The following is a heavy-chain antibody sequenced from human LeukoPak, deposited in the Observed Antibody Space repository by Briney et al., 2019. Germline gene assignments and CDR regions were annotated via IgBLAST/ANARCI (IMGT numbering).Heavy chain of an antibody. D-gene: IGHD3-3*01. CDR1: GFTFSSYA. CDR2: ISGSGGST. V-gene: IGHV3-23*01. CDR3: AKAPMNYDFWSGYYFY. Sequence: GGSLRLSCAASGFTFSSYAMSWVRQAPGKGLEWVSAISGSGGSTYYADSVKGRFTISRNNSKNTLYLQMNSLRAEDTAVYYCAKAPMNYDFWSGYYFYWGHGTLVTVSS. J-gene: IGHJ4*01.